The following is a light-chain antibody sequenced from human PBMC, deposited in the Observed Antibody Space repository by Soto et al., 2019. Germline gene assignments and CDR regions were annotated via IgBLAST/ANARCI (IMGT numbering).Light chain of an antibody. J-gene: IGKJ2*01. CDR1: ETVAGSY. Sequence: EIVLTQSPGTLSLSPGERATLSCRASETVAGSYLAWYQQKPGQAPRLLIHGASTRATGIADRFSGSGSGTDFTLTISRLEPEDFVVYYCQQYSTLPHTFGQGTKLEVK. CDR3: QQYSTLPHT. CDR2: GAS. V-gene: IGKV3-20*01.